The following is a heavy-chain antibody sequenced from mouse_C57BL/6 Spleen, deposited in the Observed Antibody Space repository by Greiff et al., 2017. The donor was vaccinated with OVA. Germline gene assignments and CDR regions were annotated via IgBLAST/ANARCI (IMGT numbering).Heavy chain of an antibody. V-gene: IGHV5-4*01. J-gene: IGHJ3*01. CDR2: ISDGGSYT. Sequence: EVKLMESGGGLVKPGGSLKLSCAASGFTFSSYAMSWVRQTPEKRLEWVATISDGGSYTYYTDNVKGRFTISRDNAKNNLYLQMSHLKSEDTAMYYCAREGYDYDEGAWFAYWGQGTLVTVSA. D-gene: IGHD2-4*01. CDR1: GFTFSSYA. CDR3: AREGYDYDEGAWFAY.